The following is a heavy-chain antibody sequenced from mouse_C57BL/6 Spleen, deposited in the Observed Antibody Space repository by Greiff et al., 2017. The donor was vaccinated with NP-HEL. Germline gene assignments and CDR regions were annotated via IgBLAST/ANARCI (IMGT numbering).Heavy chain of an antibody. V-gene: IGHV1-4*01. Sequence: VQLQQSGAELARPGASVKMSCKASGYTFTSYTMHWVKQRPGQGLEWIGYINPSSGYTKYNQKFKDKATLTADKSSSTAYMQLSSLTSEDSAVYYCARSTPTRAKDYWGQGTSVTVSS. D-gene: IGHD2-1*01. CDR2: INPSSGYT. J-gene: IGHJ4*01. CDR3: ARSTPTRAKDY. CDR1: GYTFTSYT.